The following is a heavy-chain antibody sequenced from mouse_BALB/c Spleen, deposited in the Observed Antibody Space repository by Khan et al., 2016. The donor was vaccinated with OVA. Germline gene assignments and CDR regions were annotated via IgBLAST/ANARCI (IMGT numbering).Heavy chain of an antibody. CDR2: INPSNGGT. CDR1: GYTFTSYY. V-gene: IGHV1S81*02. D-gene: IGHD2-1*01. Sequence: QVQLQQSGAELVKPGASVRLSCKASGYTFTSYYLYWVKQRPGQGLEWIGDINPSNGGTNFNEKFKSKATVTVDKSSSTAYMELSSLTSEDPAVYYCTRSGYGTFAYWGQGTLVTVSA. J-gene: IGHJ3*01. CDR3: TRSGYGTFAY.